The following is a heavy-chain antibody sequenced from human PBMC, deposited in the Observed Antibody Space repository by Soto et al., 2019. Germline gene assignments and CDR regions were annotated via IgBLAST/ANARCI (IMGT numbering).Heavy chain of an antibody. CDR2: IYNRGST. Sequence: QVQLQESGPGLVEPSQTLSLTCTVSGASVSSDYYYWSWIRQPPGRGLEWIGHIYNRGSTYSNPSLKSRVTVSLDTSKNQFSLNLSSVTAADTAVYYCARGPSGDKVDYWDQGTLVTVSS. CDR3: ARGPSGDKVDY. V-gene: IGHV4-30-4*01. D-gene: IGHD1-26*01. J-gene: IGHJ4*02. CDR1: GASVSSDYYY.